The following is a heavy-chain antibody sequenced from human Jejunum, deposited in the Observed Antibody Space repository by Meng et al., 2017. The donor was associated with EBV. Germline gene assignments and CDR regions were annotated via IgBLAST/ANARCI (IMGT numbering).Heavy chain of an antibody. D-gene: IGHD1-1*01. V-gene: IGHV4-28*01. CDR1: GYSMSNSTW. Sequence: HVHLQESGPGLVKPSDTLSLTCAVSGYSMSNSTWWGWIRQPPGKGLEWIGYIYYTGTTYYNPSLKSRVTMSIDTSKNHFSLKLTSVTTMDTAVYYCAKRMPGTGFDYWGQGTLVTVSS. J-gene: IGHJ4*02. CDR2: IYYTGTT. CDR3: AKRMPGTGFDY.